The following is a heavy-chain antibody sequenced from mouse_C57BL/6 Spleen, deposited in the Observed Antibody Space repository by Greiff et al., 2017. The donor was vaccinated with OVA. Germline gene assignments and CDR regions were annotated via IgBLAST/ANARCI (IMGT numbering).Heavy chain of an antibody. CDR2: IDPSDSET. D-gene: IGHD2-2*01. CDR1: GYTFTSYW. V-gene: IGHV1-52*01. J-gene: IGHJ3*01. CDR3: ARGSTMVTTGFAY. Sequence: VQLQQPGAELVRPGSSVKLSCKASGYTFTSYWMHWVKQRPIQGLEWIGNIDPSDSETHYNQKFKDKATLTVDKSSSTAYMQLSSLTSEDSAVYYCARGSTMVTTGFAYWGQGTLVTVSA.